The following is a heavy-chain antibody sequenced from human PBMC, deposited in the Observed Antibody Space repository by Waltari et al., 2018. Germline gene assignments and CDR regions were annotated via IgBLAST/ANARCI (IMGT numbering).Heavy chain of an antibody. D-gene: IGHD6-13*01. CDR3: VRGKMYSRPYFDY. V-gene: IGHV4-34*01. CDR2: IHHSGSI. Sequence: QMQLQQWGAGLLKPSETLSLTCAFPGESVIGYYWNWSRQPPGRGLEWIGEIHHSGSINYNPSLESRITISQDMSKNQFSLKLTSVTAADTAVYYCVRGKMYSRPYFDYWGQGTLVTVSS. J-gene: IGHJ4*02. CDR1: GESVIGYY.